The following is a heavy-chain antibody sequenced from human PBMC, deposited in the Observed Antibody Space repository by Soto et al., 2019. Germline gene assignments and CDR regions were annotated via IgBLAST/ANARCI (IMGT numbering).Heavy chain of an antibody. CDR1: GYTFTSYD. CDR2: MNPNSGNT. CDR3: ARGQGITIFGVVTPYGMDV. V-gene: IGHV1-8*01. Sequence: GASVKVSCKASGYTFTSYDINWVRQATGQGLEWMGWMNPNSGNTGYAQKFQGRVTMTRNTSISTAYMELSSLRSEDTAVYYCARGQGITIFGVVTPYGMDVWGQGTTVTVSS. D-gene: IGHD3-3*01. J-gene: IGHJ6*02.